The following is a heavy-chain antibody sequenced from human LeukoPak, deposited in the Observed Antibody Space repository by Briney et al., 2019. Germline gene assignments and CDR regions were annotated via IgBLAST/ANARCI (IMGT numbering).Heavy chain of an antibody. CDR3: AKVWRGNYYDY. CDR1: GFTFNNYG. Sequence: GGSLRLTCAASGFTFNNYGMSWVSQAPGKGLEWVSSVSETGDSKYHADSVQGRFTISRDNSKNTLYLQMNSLRAEDTAVYYCAKVWRGNYYDYWGQGTLVTVSS. CDR2: VSETGDSK. J-gene: IGHJ4*02. D-gene: IGHD1-1*01. V-gene: IGHV3-23*01.